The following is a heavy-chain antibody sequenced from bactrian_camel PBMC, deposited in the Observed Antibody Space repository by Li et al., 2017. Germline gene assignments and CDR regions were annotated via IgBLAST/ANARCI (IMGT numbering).Heavy chain of an antibody. V-gene: IGHV3S6*01. J-gene: IGHJ4*01. Sequence: QLVESGGGLVQPGGSLRLSCAVSEFTFSNYCLAWFRQAPGKGLEWVSSIYSDGSRTYYSDSVKGRFTISRDNAKNMVYLQMNNLKSEDTALYYCATDALHGLGSPSNWGQGTQVTVS. CDR2: IYSDGSRT. CDR1: EFTFSNYC. D-gene: IGHD5*01. CDR3: ATDALHGLGSPSN.